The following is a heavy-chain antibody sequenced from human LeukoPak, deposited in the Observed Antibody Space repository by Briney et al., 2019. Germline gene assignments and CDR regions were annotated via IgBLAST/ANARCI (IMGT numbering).Heavy chain of an antibody. CDR2: ISSSSSYI. V-gene: IGHV3-11*06. Sequence: GGSLRLSCAASGFTFSDYYMSWIRQAPGKGLEWVSSISSSSSYIYYADSVKGRFTISRDNAKNSLYLQMNSLRAEDTAVYYCARDQVTGSWYGKWDYFDYWGQGTLVTVSS. J-gene: IGHJ4*02. D-gene: IGHD6-13*01. CDR1: GFTFSDYY. CDR3: ARDQVTGSWYGKWDYFDY.